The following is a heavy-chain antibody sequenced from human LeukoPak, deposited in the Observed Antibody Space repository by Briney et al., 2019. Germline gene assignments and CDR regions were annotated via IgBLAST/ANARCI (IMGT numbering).Heavy chain of an antibody. J-gene: IGHJ4*02. CDR2: INPSGGST. V-gene: IGHV1-46*01. D-gene: IGHD6-19*01. CDR3: ARVPPVAGTGYYFDY. Sequence: GASVNVSCKASGYTFTSYYMHWVRQAPGQGLEWMGIINPSGGSTSYAQKFQGRVTMTRDTSTSTVYMELSSLRSEDTAVYYCARVPPVAGTGYYFDYWGQGTLVTVSS. CDR1: GYTFTSYY.